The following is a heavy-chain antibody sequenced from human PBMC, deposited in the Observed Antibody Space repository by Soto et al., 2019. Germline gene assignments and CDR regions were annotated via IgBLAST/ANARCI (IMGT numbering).Heavy chain of an antibody. Sequence: EVQLVETGGGLIQPGGSLRLSCAASGFTVSSNYMSWVRQAPGKGLEWVSVIYSGGSTYYADSVKGRFTISRDNSKNTLYLQMNSLRAEDTAVYYCAGQIAVAGNDAFDIWGQGTMVTGSS. V-gene: IGHV3-53*02. CDR3: AGQIAVAGNDAFDI. J-gene: IGHJ3*02. D-gene: IGHD6-19*01. CDR1: GFTVSSNY. CDR2: IYSGGST.